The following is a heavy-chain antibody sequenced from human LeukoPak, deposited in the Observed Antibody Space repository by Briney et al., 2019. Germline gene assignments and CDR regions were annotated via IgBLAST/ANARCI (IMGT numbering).Heavy chain of an antibody. CDR1: GYTFTSYS. J-gene: IGHJ4*02. CDR2: ISTYNGNT. D-gene: IGHD4-17*01. V-gene: IGHV1-18*01. Sequence: GASVKVSCKASGYTFTSYSINWVRQAPGQGLEWMGWISTYNGNTNYAQKLQGRVTMTTDTSTSTAYMELRSLRSDDTAVYYCAREIKPTTVTTGDYWGQGTLVTVSS. CDR3: AREIKPTTVTTGDY.